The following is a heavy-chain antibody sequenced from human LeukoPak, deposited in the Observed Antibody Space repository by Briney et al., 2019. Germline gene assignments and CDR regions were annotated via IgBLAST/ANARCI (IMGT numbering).Heavy chain of an antibody. V-gene: IGHV4-59*01. Sequence: SETLSLTCTVSGGSISSYYWSWIRQPPGKGLEWIGYIYYSGSTNYNPSLKSRVTISVDTSKNQFSLKLSSVTAADTAVYYCARDATVCGGDCYSSYYMDVWGKGTTVTVSS. CDR3: ARDATVCGGDCYSSYYMDV. J-gene: IGHJ6*03. CDR1: GGSISSYY. D-gene: IGHD2-21*02. CDR2: IYYSGST.